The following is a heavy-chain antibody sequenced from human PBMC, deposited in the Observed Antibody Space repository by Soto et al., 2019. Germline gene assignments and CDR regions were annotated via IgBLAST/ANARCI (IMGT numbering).Heavy chain of an antibody. CDR3: AKNVELQSAPQYYYYYYGMDV. V-gene: IGHV3-23*01. J-gene: IGHJ6*02. CDR2: ISGSGFKK. D-gene: IGHD1-26*01. CDR1: GFIFENFG. Sequence: PGGSLRLSCAASGFIFENFGMSWVRQAPGKGLEWISSISGSGFKKYYADSVKGRFTISRDNSKNTLYLQMNSLRAEDTAVYYCAKNVELQSAPQYYYYYYGMDVWGQGTTVTVSS.